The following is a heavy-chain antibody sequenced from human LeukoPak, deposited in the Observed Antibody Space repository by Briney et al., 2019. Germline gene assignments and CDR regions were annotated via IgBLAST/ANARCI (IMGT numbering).Heavy chain of an antibody. V-gene: IGHV6-1*01. D-gene: IGHD2-15*01. CDR2: SYYRSKLYN. J-gene: IGHJ4*02. CDR3: AREDCSGGSCYGGFDY. CDR1: GDSVSSNSAV. Sequence: SQTLSLTCAISGDSVSSNSAVWNWIRQSPSRGLEWPGMSYYRSKLYNDYAVSVKSRITINPDTSKNQFSLQLNSVTPEDTAVYYCAREDCSGGSCYGGFDYWGQGTLVTVSS.